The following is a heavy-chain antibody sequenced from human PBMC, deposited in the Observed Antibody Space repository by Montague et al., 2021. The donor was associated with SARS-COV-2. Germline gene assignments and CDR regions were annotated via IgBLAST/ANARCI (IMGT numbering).Heavy chain of an antibody. J-gene: IGHJ4*02. CDR2: GDNGESS. Sequence: SETLSLTCAVSGGSISSYDRSWCWQSDGKGLEWVGRGDNGESSNYCFXXXCRVTMSVDTYEHQITLNLNYVTAADTDVDYCLRDQGRSNWNYLDYWGQGTLVTVSS. D-gene: IGHD1-20*01. CDR1: GGSISSYD. CDR3: LRDQGRSNWNYLDY. V-gene: IGHV4-4*07.